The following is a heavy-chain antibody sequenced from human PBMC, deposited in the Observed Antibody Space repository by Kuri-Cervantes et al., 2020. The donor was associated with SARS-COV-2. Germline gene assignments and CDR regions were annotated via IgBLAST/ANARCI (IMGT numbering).Heavy chain of an antibody. CDR2: IIPILGIA. Sequence: SVKVSCKASGGTFSSYAISWVRQAPGQGLEWMGGIIPILGIANYAQKFRGRVTITADTSTATAYLELSGLKSEDTALYYCASDGVSGSLSLAFWGQGTLVTVSS. J-gene: IGHJ4*02. V-gene: IGHV1-69*10. CDR3: ASDGVSGSLSLAF. D-gene: IGHD6-19*01. CDR1: GGTFSSYA.